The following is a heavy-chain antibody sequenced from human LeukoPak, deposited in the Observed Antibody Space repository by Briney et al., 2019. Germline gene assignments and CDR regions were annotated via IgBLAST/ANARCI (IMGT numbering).Heavy chain of an antibody. D-gene: IGHD3-10*01. CDR1: GFTSSYFW. J-gene: IGHJ6*02. CDR3: ARTPYYYGMDV. Sequence: GGSLRLSCAASGFTSSYFWLHWVRQAPGKGLVWVSRINNDGSSTSYAYSVKGRFTISRDNAKNTLSLQMNSLRAEDTAVYYCARTPYYYGMDVWGQGTTVTVSS. V-gene: IGHV3-74*01. CDR2: INNDGSST.